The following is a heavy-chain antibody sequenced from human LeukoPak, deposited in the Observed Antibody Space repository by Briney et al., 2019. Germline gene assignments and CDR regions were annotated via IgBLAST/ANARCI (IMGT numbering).Heavy chain of an antibody. CDR1: GLTFNNYA. CDR3: AKYCGGDCQSPEADY. D-gene: IGHD2-21*02. J-gene: IGHJ4*02. Sequence: RSGGSLRLPCAVSGLTFNNYAMSWVRQAPGKGLEWVSGISGRGASKYYADSVKGRFTISRDNSKNTLYLQMNSLRAEDTAVYYCAKYCGGDCQSPEADYWGQGTLVTVSS. CDR2: ISGRGASK. V-gene: IGHV3-23*01.